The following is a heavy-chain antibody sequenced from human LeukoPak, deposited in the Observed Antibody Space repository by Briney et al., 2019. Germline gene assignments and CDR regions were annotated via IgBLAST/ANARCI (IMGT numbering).Heavy chain of an antibody. Sequence: GGSLRLSCAASGFTFSSYAMSWVRQAPGKGLEWVSAISGSGGSTYYADSVKGRFTISRDNPKNTLYLQMNSLRAEDTAVYYCAKGEYCGGDCYPHNDWYFDLWGRGTLVTVSS. D-gene: IGHD2-21*01. CDR2: ISGSGGST. CDR3: AKGEYCGGDCYPHNDWYFDL. J-gene: IGHJ2*01. CDR1: GFTFSSYA. V-gene: IGHV3-23*01.